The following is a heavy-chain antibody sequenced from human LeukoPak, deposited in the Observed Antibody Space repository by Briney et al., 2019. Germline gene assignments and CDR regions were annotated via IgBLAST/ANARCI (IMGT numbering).Heavy chain of an antibody. CDR1: GYTFTCYY. Sequence: ASVKVSCKASGYTFTCYYIHWVRQAPGQGLEWMGIINPSGGSTSYAQKFQGRVTMTRDTSTSTVYMDLSSLRSEDTAVYYCARSSSRTAYDYWGQGTLVTVSS. V-gene: IGHV1-46*01. J-gene: IGHJ4*02. D-gene: IGHD5-18*01. CDR2: INPSGGST. CDR3: ARSSSRTAYDY.